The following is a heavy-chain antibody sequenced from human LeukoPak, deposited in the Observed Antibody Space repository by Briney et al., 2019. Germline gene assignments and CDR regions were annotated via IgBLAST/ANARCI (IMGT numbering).Heavy chain of an antibody. J-gene: IGHJ4*02. D-gene: IGHD1-26*01. V-gene: IGHV3-53*01. CDR3: ARASGGYDNSNFVY. CDR1: GFTVSSNY. Sequence: PGGSLRLSCAASGFTVSSNYMSWVRQAPGKGLEWVSVIYSGGSTYYADSVKGRFTISRDNSKNTLYLQMNSLRAEDTAVYYCARASGGYDNSNFVYWGQGTLVTVSS. CDR2: IYSGGST.